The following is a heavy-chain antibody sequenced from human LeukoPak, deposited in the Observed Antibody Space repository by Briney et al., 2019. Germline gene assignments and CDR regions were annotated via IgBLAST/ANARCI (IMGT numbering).Heavy chain of an antibody. CDR1: GYTFTSYY. J-gene: IGHJ4*02. V-gene: IGHV1-46*01. CDR3: ARGGSAVQQLVYY. Sequence: RASVKVSCKASGYTFTSYYMHWVRQAPGQGLEWMGIINPGGTNTGYAQKSQGRVTMTSDTSTSTVSMELSSLKSEDTAVYYCARGGSAVQQLVYYWGQGTLVTVSS. D-gene: IGHD6-6*01. CDR2: INPGGTNT.